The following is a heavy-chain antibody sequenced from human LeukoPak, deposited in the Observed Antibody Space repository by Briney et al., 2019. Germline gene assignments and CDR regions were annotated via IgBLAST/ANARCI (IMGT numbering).Heavy chain of an antibody. J-gene: IGHJ5*02. V-gene: IGHV1-2*06. Sequence: ASVKVSCKASGYTFTGYYMHWVRQAPGQGLEWMGRINPNSGGTNYAQKFQGRVTMTRDTSISTAYMKLSRLRSDDTAVYYCATTPRPYNAFDPWGQGTLVTVSS. CDR2: INPNSGGT. CDR3: ATTPRPYNAFDP. CDR1: GYTFTGYY.